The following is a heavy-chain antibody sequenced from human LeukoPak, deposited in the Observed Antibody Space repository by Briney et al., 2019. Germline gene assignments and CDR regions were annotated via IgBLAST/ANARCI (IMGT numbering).Heavy chain of an antibody. Sequence: GGSLKLPCAASGFTFSSYGMHRVGQAPGKGLEWVAVLSYDGSNNDDADSVKGRFTICRDNSKNTLYLQMNSLRAEDTAVYYCAKGDGVDFVWRSYRYGYYFDYWGQGTLVTISS. J-gene: IGHJ4*02. CDR3: AKGDGVDFVWRSYRYGYYFDY. D-gene: IGHD3-16*02. CDR1: GFTFSSYG. V-gene: IGHV3-30*18. CDR2: LSYDGSNN.